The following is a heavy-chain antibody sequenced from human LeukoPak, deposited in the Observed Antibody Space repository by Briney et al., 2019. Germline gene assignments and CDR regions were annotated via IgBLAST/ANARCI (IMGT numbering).Heavy chain of an antibody. CDR2: INAGNGNT. Sequence: ASVKVSCKASGYTFTSYAMHWVRQAPGQRLEWMGWINAGNGNTKYSQKFQGRVTITRDTSASTAYMELSSLRSEDTAVYSCARGVATNRYYFDYWGQGTLVTVTS. V-gene: IGHV1-3*01. D-gene: IGHD5-12*01. J-gene: IGHJ4*02. CDR1: GYTFTSYA. CDR3: ARGVATNRYYFDY.